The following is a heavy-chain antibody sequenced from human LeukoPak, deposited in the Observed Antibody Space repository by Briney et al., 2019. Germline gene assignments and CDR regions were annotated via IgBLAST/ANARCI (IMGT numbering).Heavy chain of an antibody. CDR3: AASGGSVGATDY. J-gene: IGHJ4*02. CDR2: ISYDGSNK. V-gene: IGHV3-30-3*01. CDR1: GFTFSSYA. Sequence: GGSLRLSCAASGFTFSSYAMHWVRQAPGKGLEWVAVISYDGSNKYYADSVKGRFTISRDNSKNTLYLQMNSLRAEDTAVYYCAASGGSVGATDYWGQGTLVTVSS. D-gene: IGHD1-26*01.